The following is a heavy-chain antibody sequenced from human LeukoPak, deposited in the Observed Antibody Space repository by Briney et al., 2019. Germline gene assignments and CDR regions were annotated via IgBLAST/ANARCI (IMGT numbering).Heavy chain of an antibody. CDR1: AFTFSSYG. CDR2: ISGSGGST. CDR3: AKVATWTYFDY. V-gene: IGHV3-23*01. Sequence: GGSLRLSCAASAFTFSSYGMSWVRQAPGKGLEWVSAISGSGGSTYYADSVKGRFTISRDNSKDTLFLQMNSLRVEDTAVYYRAKVATWTYFDYWGQGTLVTVSS. D-gene: IGHD3/OR15-3a*01. J-gene: IGHJ4*02.